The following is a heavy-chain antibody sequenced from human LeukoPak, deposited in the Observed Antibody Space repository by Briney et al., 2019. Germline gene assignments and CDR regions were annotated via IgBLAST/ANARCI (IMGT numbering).Heavy chain of an antibody. J-gene: IGHJ6*02. CDR3: ARGAYGSGSYYYYYGMDV. CDR2: TYYRSKWYN. V-gene: IGHV6-1*01. Sequence: SQTLSLTCAISGDSVSSNSAAWDWIRQSPSRGLEWLGRTYYRSKWYNDYAVSVKSRINITPDTSKKQFSLQLNSVTPEDTAVYYCARGAYGSGSYYYYYGMDVWGQGTTVTVSS. D-gene: IGHD3-10*01. CDR1: GDSVSSNSAA.